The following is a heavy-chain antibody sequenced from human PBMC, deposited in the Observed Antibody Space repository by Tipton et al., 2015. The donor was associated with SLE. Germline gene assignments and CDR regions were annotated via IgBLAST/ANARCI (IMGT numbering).Heavy chain of an antibody. CDR2: IYYSRHT. Sequence: TLSLTCTVSGASISSHNWNWIRQTPGKGLEWIGYIYYSRHTNYNPSLESRVTISVDTSKNQFSLKLSSVTAADTAVYYCARLGARGIVVVAATYYFDYWGQGTLVTVSS. CDR3: ARLGARGIVVVAATYYFDY. CDR1: GASISSHN. J-gene: IGHJ4*02. V-gene: IGHV4-59*11. D-gene: IGHD2-15*01.